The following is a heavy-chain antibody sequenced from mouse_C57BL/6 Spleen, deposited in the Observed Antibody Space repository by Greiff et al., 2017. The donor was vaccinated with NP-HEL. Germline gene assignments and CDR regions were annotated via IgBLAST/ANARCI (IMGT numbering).Heavy chain of an antibody. D-gene: IGHD2-5*01. CDR1: GFSLTSYG. J-gene: IGHJ4*01. CDR3: ANSNTYAMDY. Sequence: VKLMESGPGLVQPSQSLSITCTVSGFSLTSYGVHWVRQSPGKGLEWLGVIWRGGSTDYNAAFMSRLSITKDNSKSQVFVKMNSLQADDTAIYYCANSNTYAMDYWGQGTSVTVSS. V-gene: IGHV2-5*01. CDR2: IWRGGST.